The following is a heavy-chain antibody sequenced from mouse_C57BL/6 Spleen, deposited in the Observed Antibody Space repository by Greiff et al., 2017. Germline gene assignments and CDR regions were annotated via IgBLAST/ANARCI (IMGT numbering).Heavy chain of an antibody. CDR1: GYTFTSYW. J-gene: IGHJ1*03. V-gene: IGHV1-55*01. D-gene: IGHD2-4*01. CDR2: IYPGSGST. CDR3: AAYYDTSDWYFDV. Sequence: QVQLQQPGAELVKPGASVKMSCKASGYTFTSYWITWVKQRPGQGLEWIGVIYPGSGSTNYNEKFKSKATLTVDTSSSTAYMQLSSLTSEDSAVYYCAAYYDTSDWYFDVWGTGTTVTVSS.